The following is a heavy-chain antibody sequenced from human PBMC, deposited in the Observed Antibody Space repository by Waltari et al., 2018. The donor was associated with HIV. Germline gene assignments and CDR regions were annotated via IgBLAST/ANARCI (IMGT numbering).Heavy chain of an antibody. V-gene: IGHV4-59*01. Sequence: QVQLQESGPGLVKPSETLSLTCTVSGGSISNYYWSWVRQPSGKGLEWIGYINYSGITKYNPCLKSRVAILVDTSKNQFALILTSVTAADTAVYYWARWGLRYSNAWSFDYWGQGILVTVSS. CDR2: INYSGIT. D-gene: IGHD6-19*01. CDR3: ARWGLRYSNAWSFDY. CDR1: GGSISNYY. J-gene: IGHJ4*02.